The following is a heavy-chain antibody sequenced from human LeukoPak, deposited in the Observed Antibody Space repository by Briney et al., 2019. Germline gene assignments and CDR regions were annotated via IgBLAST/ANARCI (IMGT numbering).Heavy chain of an antibody. CDR1: GGSFSSYY. J-gene: IGHJ2*01. D-gene: IGHD2-15*01. CDR2: IYYSGST. Sequence: PSETLSLTCAVYGGSFSSYYWSWIRQPPGKGLEWIGYIYYSGSTNYNPSLKSRVTISVDTSKNQFSLKLSSVTAADTAVYYCARQSCSGGSCYPRPYWYFDLWGRGTLVTVSS. CDR3: ARQSCSGGSCYPRPYWYFDL. V-gene: IGHV4-59*08.